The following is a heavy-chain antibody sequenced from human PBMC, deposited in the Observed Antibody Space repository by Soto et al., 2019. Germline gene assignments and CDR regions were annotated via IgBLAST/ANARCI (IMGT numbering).Heavy chain of an antibody. V-gene: IGHV4-4*02. Sequence: SETLSLTCAVSGGSISSSNWWSWVRQPPGKGLEWIGEIYHSGSTNYDPSLKSRVTISVDKSKNQFSLKLSSVTAADTAVYYCASRGRPAANYYYYYGMDVWGQGTTVTVSS. CDR1: GGSISSSNW. D-gene: IGHD2-2*01. J-gene: IGHJ6*02. CDR3: ASRGRPAANYYYYYGMDV. CDR2: IYHSGST.